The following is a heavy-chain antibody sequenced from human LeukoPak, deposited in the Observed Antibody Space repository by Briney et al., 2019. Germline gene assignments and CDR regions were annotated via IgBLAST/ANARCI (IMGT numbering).Heavy chain of an antibody. CDR3: ARGGYYGSGNDFRFDP. CDR2: INHSGST. CDR1: GGSFSGYY. Sequence: KPSETLSLTCAVYGGSFSGYYWSWIRQPPGKGLEWIGEINHSGSTNYNPSLKSRVTISVDTSKNQFSLKLGSVTAADTAVYYCARGGYYGSGNDFRFDPWGQGTLVTVSS. V-gene: IGHV4-34*01. J-gene: IGHJ5*02. D-gene: IGHD3-10*01.